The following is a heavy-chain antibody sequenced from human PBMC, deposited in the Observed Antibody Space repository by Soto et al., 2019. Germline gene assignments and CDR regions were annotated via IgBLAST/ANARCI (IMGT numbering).Heavy chain of an antibody. D-gene: IGHD3-10*01. CDR2: ISGSGGST. V-gene: IGHV3-23*01. Sequence: GGSLRLSCVASGFTFGNAWINWVRQAPGKGLEWVSAISGSGGSTYYADSVKGRFTISRDNSKNTLYLQMNSLRAEDTAVYYCAKDGLSMVRGVTLPLDAFDIWGQGTMVTVSS. J-gene: IGHJ3*02. CDR3: AKDGLSMVRGVTLPLDAFDI. CDR1: GFTFGNAW.